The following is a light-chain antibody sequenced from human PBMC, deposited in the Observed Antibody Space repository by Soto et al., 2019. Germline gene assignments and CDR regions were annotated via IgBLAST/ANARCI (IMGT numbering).Light chain of an antibody. CDR3: QQYGRSLWT. CDR1: QSVSSNY. V-gene: IGKV3-20*01. Sequence: EVVLTQSPGTLSLSPGERATLSCRASQSVSSNYLAWYQQKPGQAPRLLISGASNRATGIPDRFSGSGSGTDFTLTISRLEPEDFAVYYCQQYGRSLWTFGQGTKVEIK. J-gene: IGKJ1*01. CDR2: GAS.